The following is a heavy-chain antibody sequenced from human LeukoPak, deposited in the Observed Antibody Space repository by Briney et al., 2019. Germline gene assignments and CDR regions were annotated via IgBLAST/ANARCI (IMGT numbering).Heavy chain of an antibody. Sequence: SGPTLVNPPQTLTLTCSFSGFSLSSLGVGVGWIRQPPGEALEWLALIYWDDDKRCSPSLKSRLTITKATSKNQVVLTMTNMDPVDTATYYCAHGFGAHFDYWGQGTLVTVSS. CDR3: AHGFGAHFDY. J-gene: IGHJ4*02. CDR1: GFSLSSLGVG. V-gene: IGHV2-5*02. CDR2: IYWDDDK. D-gene: IGHD3-10*01.